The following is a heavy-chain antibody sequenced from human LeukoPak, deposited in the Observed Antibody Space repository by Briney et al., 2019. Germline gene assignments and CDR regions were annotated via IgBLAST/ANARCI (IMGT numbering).Heavy chain of an antibody. CDR2: INPRSGKT. CDR3: ARENIAVAGNYFDY. J-gene: IGHJ4*02. D-gene: IGHD6-19*01. Sequence: ASVKVSCTASGYTFTSYEINWVRQATGQALEWMGYINPRSGKTGYAQTFQGRITMTMNTSISTAYMELSSLRSEDTAVYYCARENIAVAGNYFDYWGQGTLVTVSS. V-gene: IGHV1-8*01. CDR1: GYTFTSYE.